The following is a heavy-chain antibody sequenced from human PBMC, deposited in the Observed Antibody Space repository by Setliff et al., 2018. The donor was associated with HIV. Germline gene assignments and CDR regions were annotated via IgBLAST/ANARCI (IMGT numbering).Heavy chain of an antibody. D-gene: IGHD6-6*01. CDR3: ASGYSSSSPRRDY. Sequence: GGSLRLSCVGSGFTFSNHWMNWVRQAPGKGLEWVSGISDSGGSTYYADSVKGRFTISRDNSKNTLNLQMNSLRAEDTAVYYCASGYSSSSPRRDYWGQGTLVTLSS. J-gene: IGHJ4*02. V-gene: IGHV3-23*01. CDR1: GFTFSNHW. CDR2: ISDSGGST.